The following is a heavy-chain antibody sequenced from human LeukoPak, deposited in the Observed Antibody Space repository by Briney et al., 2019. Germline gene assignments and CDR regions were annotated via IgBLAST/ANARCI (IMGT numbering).Heavy chain of an antibody. V-gene: IGHV1-2*02. CDR3: GRGSYWFDP. CDR1: GYTFTAHY. CDR2: INANSGDT. J-gene: IGHJ5*02. Sequence: GASVKVSCEASGYTFTAHYVHWVRQAPGQGLEWMGWINANSGDTKYADRFQGRVTMTRDTSISTAYMELSRLTFDDTAVYYCGRGSYWFDPWGQGALVTVSS. D-gene: IGHD3-16*01.